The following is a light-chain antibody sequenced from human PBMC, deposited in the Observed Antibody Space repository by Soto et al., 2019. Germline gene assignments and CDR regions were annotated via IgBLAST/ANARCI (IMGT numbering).Light chain of an antibody. V-gene: IGKV1-6*01. CDR2: DAS. CDR1: QRINNW. J-gene: IGKJ5*01. CDR3: LQDYNYPMYT. Sequence: IQLTQSPSSLSASVGYGFTITCRASQRINNWLAWYQQKPGKAPKVLIFDASSLESGVPSRFSGSGSGTDFTLTIRSLQPEDFATYYCLQDYNYPMYTFGQGTRREIK.